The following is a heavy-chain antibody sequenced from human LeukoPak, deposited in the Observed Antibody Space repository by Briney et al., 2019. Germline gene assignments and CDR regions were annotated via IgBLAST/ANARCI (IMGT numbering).Heavy chain of an antibody. D-gene: IGHD6-13*01. CDR2: IYWNDDK. Sequence: SGPTLVKPTQTLTLTCTFSGFSLSTSGVGVGWIRQPPGKALEWLAPIYWNDDKRYSPSLKSRPTITKDTSKNQVVLTMTNMDPVDTATYYCARTPGIAARFDYWGQGTLVTVSS. J-gene: IGHJ4*02. CDR1: GFSLSTSGVG. CDR3: ARTPGIAARFDY. V-gene: IGHV2-5*01.